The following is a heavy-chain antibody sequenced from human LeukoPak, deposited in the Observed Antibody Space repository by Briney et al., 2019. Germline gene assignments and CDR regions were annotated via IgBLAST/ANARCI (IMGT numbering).Heavy chain of an antibody. CDR2: IYYSGST. J-gene: IGHJ4*02. CDR1: GGSISSYY. D-gene: IGHD6-13*01. Sequence: SETLSLTCTVSGGSISSYYWSWIRQPPGKGLEWIGYIYYSGSTNYNPSLKSRVTISVDTSKNQFSLKLSSVTAADTAVYYCARTTSHSSSWYVIGYWGQGTLVTVSS. CDR3: ARTTSHSSSWYVIGY. V-gene: IGHV4-59*01.